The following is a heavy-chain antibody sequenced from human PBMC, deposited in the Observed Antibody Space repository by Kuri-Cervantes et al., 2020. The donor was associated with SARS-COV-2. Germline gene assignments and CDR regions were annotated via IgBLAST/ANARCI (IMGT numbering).Heavy chain of an antibody. CDR2: IYTSGST. D-gene: IGHD2-2*01. CDR1: GGSISSYY. V-gene: IGHV4-4*07. J-gene: IGHJ6*03. CDR3: ARDCSSTSCSGEQNMDA. Sequence: SETLSLTCTVSGGSISSYYWSWIRQPAGKGLEWIGRIYTSGSTNYNPSLKSRVTMSVDTSKNQFSLKLSSVTAADTAVYYCARDCSSTSCSGEQNMDAWGKGTTVTVSS.